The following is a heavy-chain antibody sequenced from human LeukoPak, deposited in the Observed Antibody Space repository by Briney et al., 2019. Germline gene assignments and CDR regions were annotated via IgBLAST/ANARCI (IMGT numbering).Heavy chain of an antibody. D-gene: IGHD3-3*01. Sequence: PSQTLSLTCAVSGGSISSGGYSWSWIRQPPGKGLEWIGYIYHSGSTYYNPPLKSRVTISVGRSKNQFSLKLSSVTAADTAVYYCARDGFAVGGAFDIWGQGTMVTVSS. CDR1: GGSISSGGYS. CDR3: ARDGFAVGGAFDI. V-gene: IGHV4-30-2*01. CDR2: IYHSGST. J-gene: IGHJ3*02.